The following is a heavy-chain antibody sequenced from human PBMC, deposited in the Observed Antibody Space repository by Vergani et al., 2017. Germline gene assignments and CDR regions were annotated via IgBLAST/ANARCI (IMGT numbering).Heavy chain of an antibody. J-gene: IGHJ6*02. V-gene: IGHV4-30-2*01. Sequence: QVQLQQWGAGLLKPSETLSLTCAVYGGSISSGGYSWSWIRQPPGKGLEWIGYIYHSGSTYYNPSLKSRVTISVDRSKNQFSLKLSSVTAADTAVYYCARANYGSGSRGMDVWGQGP. CDR1: GGSISSGGYS. D-gene: IGHD3-10*01. CDR3: ARANYGSGSRGMDV. CDR2: IYHSGST.